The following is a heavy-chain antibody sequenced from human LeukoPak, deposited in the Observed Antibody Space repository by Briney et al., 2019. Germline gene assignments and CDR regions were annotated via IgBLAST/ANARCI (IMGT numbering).Heavy chain of an antibody. CDR3: ARGLGKRLRFQTDY. D-gene: IGHD1-1*01. Sequence: PSETLSLTCTVSGGSISSSSYYWGWIRQPPGKGLEWIGEINHSGSTNYNPSLKSRVTISVDTSKNQFSLKLSSVTAADTAVYYCARGLGKRLRFQTDYWGQGTLVTVSS. CDR1: GGSISSSSYY. V-gene: IGHV4-39*07. J-gene: IGHJ4*02. CDR2: INHSGST.